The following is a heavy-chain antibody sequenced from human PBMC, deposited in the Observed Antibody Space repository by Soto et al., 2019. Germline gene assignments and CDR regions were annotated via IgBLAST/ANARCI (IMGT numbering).Heavy chain of an antibody. Sequence: GGSLRLSCAASGFTFSSYAMHWVRQAPGKGLEWAAVISYDGSNKYYADSVKGRFTISRDNSKNTLYLQMNSPRAEDTAVFYCARGPSSLTRFDYWGQGTLVTVSS. CDR1: GFTFSSYA. V-gene: IGHV3-30-3*01. CDR2: ISYDGSNK. J-gene: IGHJ4*02. CDR3: ARGPSSLTRFDY. D-gene: IGHD2-2*01.